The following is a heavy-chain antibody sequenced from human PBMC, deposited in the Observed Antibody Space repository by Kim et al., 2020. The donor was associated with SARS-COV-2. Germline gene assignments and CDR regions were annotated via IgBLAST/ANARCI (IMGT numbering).Heavy chain of an antibody. D-gene: IGHD3-10*01. V-gene: IGHV3-30*04. Sequence: GGSLRLSCAASGFTFSSYAMHWVRQAPGKGLEWVAVISYDGSNKYYADSVKGRFTISRDNSKNTLYLQMNSLRAEDTAVYYCARAVAGGSGRGTDYWGQGTLVTVSS. CDR1: GFTFSSYA. CDR2: ISYDGSNK. J-gene: IGHJ4*02. CDR3: ARAVAGGSGRGTDY.